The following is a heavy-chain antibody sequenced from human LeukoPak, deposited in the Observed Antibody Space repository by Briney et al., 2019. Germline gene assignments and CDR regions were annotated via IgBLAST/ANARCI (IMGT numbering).Heavy chain of an antibody. J-gene: IGHJ3*02. D-gene: IGHD1/OR15-1a*01. CDR2: SIPIFGTI. V-gene: IGHV1-69*13. Sequence: GASVKVSCKASGGTFIHYGFSWVRQAPGQGLEWMGGSIPIFGTINYIYKFQGRVTVTADESTSTAYMELSGLRSEDTAVYYRARGAEQFLTANAFDIWGQGTMVTVSS. CDR3: ARGAEQFLTANAFDI. CDR1: GGTFIHYG.